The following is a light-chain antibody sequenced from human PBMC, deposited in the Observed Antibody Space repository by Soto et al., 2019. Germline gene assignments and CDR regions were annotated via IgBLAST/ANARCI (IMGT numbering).Light chain of an antibody. V-gene: IGLV3-1*01. Sequence: SYELTQPPSVSVSPGQTASITCSGDGLGDKYACWYRQKPGQSPVLVIYQDNKRPSGIPERFSGSNSGNTATLTISGTQAMDEADYYCQAWDSSTVVFGGGTKLTVL. CDR1: GLGDKY. J-gene: IGLJ2*01. CDR3: QAWDSSTVV. CDR2: QDN.